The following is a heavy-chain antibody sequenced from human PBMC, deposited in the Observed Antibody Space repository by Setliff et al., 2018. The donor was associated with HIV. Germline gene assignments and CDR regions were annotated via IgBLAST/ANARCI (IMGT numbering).Heavy chain of an antibody. Sequence: SETLSLTCTVSGGSITSTSYYWTWIRQPAGKGLEWIGRIYASGNTNYNPSLKSRVTISIDTSKSQFSLKLTSVAAADTAVYYCARDSGGYNYGFAVGSFDYWGQGALVTVSS. D-gene: IGHD5-18*01. V-gene: IGHV4-61*02. J-gene: IGHJ4*02. CDR1: GGSITSTSYY. CDR2: IYASGNT. CDR3: ARDSGGYNYGFAVGSFDY.